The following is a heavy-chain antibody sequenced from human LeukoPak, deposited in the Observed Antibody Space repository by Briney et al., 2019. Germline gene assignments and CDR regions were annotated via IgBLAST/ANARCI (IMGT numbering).Heavy chain of an antibody. CDR1: GYTFTSYE. CDR3: VRGGGSWNLITPFPSPLDY. J-gene: IGHJ4*02. CDR2: INPNSGGT. V-gene: IGHV1-2*04. D-gene: IGHD2-15*01. Sequence: ASVKVSCKAPGYTFTSYEINWVRQATGQGLEWMGWINPNSGGTNYAQKFQGWVTMTRDTSISTAYMELSRLRSDDTAVYYCVRGGGSWNLITPFPSPLDYWGQGTLVTVSS.